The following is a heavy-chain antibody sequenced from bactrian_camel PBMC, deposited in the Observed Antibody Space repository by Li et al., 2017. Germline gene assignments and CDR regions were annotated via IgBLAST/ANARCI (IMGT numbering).Heavy chain of an antibody. CDR3: ARGPENLWEFGY. CDR1: GFTFSNYC. J-gene: IGHJ4*01. V-gene: IGHV3S40*01. CDR2: ISATGSQT. Sequence: VQLVESGGGLVQPGGSLRLSCAASGFTFSNYCMSWVRQAPGKGLEWLSSISATGSQTSYAASVKDRSTISRDTTDYTLYLQMNSLKPEDTAVYYCARGPENLWEFGYWGQGTQVTVS.